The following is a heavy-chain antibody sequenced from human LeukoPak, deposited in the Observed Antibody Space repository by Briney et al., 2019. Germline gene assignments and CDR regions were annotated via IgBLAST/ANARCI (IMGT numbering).Heavy chain of an antibody. CDR3: ARQRTSENWFDS. J-gene: IGHJ5*01. Sequence: GASLLISCNASGYSFSNSWIGWVRQMPGKGLEWMGIIYPGDSHTIYSLSFQGQITISADKSITTAYLQWSSLEASDTAMYYCARQRTSENWFDSWGQGTPVTVSS. D-gene: IGHD1-14*01. V-gene: IGHV5-51*01. CDR1: GYSFSNSW. CDR2: IYPGDSHT.